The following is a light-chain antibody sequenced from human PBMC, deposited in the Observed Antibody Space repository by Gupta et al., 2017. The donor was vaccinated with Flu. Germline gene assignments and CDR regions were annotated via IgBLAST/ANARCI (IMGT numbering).Light chain of an antibody. CDR3: HQRSAWPWT. CDR1: QSVSSN. J-gene: IGKJ1*01. CDR2: DPS. Sequence: EIVLTQSPATLSFSPGERATASCRASQSVSSNLAWYQQKPGQAPRLLIYDPSNRAIGIPARFSGSGCATDFTLTISTPEPEDFVVYYCHQRSAWPWTFGQGTKVEIK. V-gene: IGKV3-11*01.